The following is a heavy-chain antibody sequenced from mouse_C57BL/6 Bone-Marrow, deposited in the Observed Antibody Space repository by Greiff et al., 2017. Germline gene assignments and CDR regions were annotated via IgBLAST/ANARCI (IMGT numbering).Heavy chain of an antibody. CDR1: GFNIKDDY. D-gene: IGHD1-1*01. V-gene: IGHV14-4*01. CDR2: IDPENGDT. CDR3: TFLYYYGRDAWFAY. Sequence: EVMLVESGAELVRPGASVKLSCTASGFNIKDDYMHWVKQRPEQGLEWIGWIDPENGDTEYASKFPGQATIQADTSSNTASLQLSSLTSEDTAVYYCTFLYYYGRDAWFAYWGQGTLVTVSA. J-gene: IGHJ3*01.